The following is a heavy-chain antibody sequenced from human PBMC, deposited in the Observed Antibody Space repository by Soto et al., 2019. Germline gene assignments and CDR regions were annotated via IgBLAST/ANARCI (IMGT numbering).Heavy chain of an antibody. D-gene: IGHD6-13*01. J-gene: IGHJ4*02. V-gene: IGHV1-8*01. Sequence: QVQLVQSGAEVKKPGASVKVSCKASGYTFTSYDSNWVRQATGQGFEGIGWMNPNSGNPGYAQKFQCRVTMTRNTSISKAYIELSSLRSEDPAVYYCASSGYRSRGNDPRLDWGQGTLVTVAS. CDR1: GYTFTSYD. CDR3: ASSGYRSRGNDPRLD. CDR2: MNPNSGNP.